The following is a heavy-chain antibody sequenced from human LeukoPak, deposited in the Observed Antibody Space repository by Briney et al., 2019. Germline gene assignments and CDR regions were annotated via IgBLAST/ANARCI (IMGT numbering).Heavy chain of an antibody. V-gene: IGHV3-66*01. J-gene: IGHJ4*02. CDR1: GGSFSGYY. CDR2: IYSGGST. CDR3: ARSAATSYCGGDCYSYFDY. D-gene: IGHD2-21*02. Sequence: ETLSLTCAVYGGSFSGYYWSWVRQAPGKGLEWVSVIYSGGSTYYADSVKGRFTISRDNSKNTLYLQMNSLRAEDTAVYYCARSAATSYCGGDCYSYFDYWGQGTLVTVSS.